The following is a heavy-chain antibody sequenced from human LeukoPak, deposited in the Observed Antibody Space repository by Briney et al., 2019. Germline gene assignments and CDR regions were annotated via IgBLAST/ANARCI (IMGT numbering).Heavy chain of an antibody. CDR1: GYTFTSYG. Sequence: GASVKVSCKASGYTFTSYGISWVRQAPGQGLEWMGWISAYNGNTNYAQKLQGRVTMTTDTSTSTAYMELRSLRSDDTAVYYCARDSSTYSSSWYVLDCWGQGTLVTVSS. J-gene: IGHJ4*02. D-gene: IGHD6-13*01. CDR3: ARDSSTYSSSWYVLDC. CDR2: ISAYNGNT. V-gene: IGHV1-18*01.